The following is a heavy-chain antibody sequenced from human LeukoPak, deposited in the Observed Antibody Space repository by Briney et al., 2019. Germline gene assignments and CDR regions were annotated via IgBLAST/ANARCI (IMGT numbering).Heavy chain of an antibody. J-gene: IGHJ5*02. CDR1: GFTFSNYG. Sequence: GGSLRLSCAASGFTFSNYGMYWVRQAPGKGLECVAVIRYDGSHKYYADSVKGRFTMSRDNSNNTLFLQMNSLRVDDTAIYYCAKASSASPSCLNAWGQGTLVTVSS. D-gene: IGHD2-2*01. CDR2: IRYDGSHK. CDR3: AKASSASPSCLNA. V-gene: IGHV3-30*02.